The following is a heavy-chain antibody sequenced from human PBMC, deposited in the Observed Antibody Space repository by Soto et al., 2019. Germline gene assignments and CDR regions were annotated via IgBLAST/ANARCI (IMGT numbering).Heavy chain of an antibody. Sequence: PGGSLRLSCAASGFTVSSNYMSWVRQAPGKGLEWVSVIYSGGSTYYADSVKGRFTISRDNSKNTLYLQMNSLRAEDTAVYYCATTVTMSAFDIWGQGTMVTVSS. CDR2: IYSGGST. D-gene: IGHD4-17*01. CDR1: GFTVSSNY. V-gene: IGHV3-66*01. CDR3: ATTVTMSAFDI. J-gene: IGHJ3*02.